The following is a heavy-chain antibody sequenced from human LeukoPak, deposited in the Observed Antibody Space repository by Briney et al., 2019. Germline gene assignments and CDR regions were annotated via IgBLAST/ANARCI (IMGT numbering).Heavy chain of an antibody. CDR1: GGSISSYY. CDR2: IYYSGST. V-gene: IGHV4-59*01. D-gene: IGHD3-22*01. CDR3: ARGDDYYDSSGPDAFDI. Sequence: SSETLSLTCTVSGGSISSYYWSWIRQPPGKGLEWIGYIYYSGSTNYNPSLKSRVTISVDTSKNQFSLKLSSVTAADTAVYYCARGDDYYDSSGPDAFDIWGQGTMVTVSS. J-gene: IGHJ3*02.